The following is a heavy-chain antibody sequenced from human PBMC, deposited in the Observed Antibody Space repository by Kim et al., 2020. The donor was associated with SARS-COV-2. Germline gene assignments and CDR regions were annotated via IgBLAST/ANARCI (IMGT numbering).Heavy chain of an antibody. Sequence: DSVKGRFTISRDNAKNSLYLQMNSLRAEDTALYYCAKDKGSSWPYYFDYWGQGTLVTVSS. J-gene: IGHJ4*02. CDR3: AKDKGSSWPYYFDY. D-gene: IGHD6-13*01. V-gene: IGHV3-9*01.